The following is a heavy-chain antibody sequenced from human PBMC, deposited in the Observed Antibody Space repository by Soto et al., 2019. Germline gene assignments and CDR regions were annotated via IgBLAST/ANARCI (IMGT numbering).Heavy chain of an antibody. Sequence: SXKVPFKTSGYSXTAYYVHWVRQAPGQGLEWIGWVYPRRGDTKYAQKFQGMVTMTRDTSITTAYMELSRLGPDDTAIYYCARVEGSASSPGDWGQGTLGTVSS. CDR3: ARVEGSASSPGD. J-gene: IGHJ1*01. D-gene: IGHD6-6*01. CDR1: GYSXTAYY. CDR2: VYPRRGDT. V-gene: IGHV1-2*02.